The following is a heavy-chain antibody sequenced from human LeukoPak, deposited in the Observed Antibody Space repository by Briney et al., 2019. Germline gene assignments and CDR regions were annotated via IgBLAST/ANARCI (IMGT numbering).Heavy chain of an antibody. CDR1: GFTFSSYS. Sequence: GGSLRLSCAASGFTFSSYSMNWVRQAPGNGPEWVANIKEDESEKNYVDSVKGRFTISRDSAKNSLYLQMNSLRAEDTAVYYCARVGSGSSYRPFDYWGQGTLVTVSS. J-gene: IGHJ4*02. CDR3: ARVGSGSSYRPFDY. CDR2: IKEDESEK. D-gene: IGHD3-10*01. V-gene: IGHV3-7*01.